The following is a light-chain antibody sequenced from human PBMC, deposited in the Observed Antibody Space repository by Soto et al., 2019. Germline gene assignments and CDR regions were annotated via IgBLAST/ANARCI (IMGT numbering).Light chain of an antibody. V-gene: IGKV3-20*01. J-gene: IGKJ5*01. CDR3: QQYGRT. CDR2: AAS. Sequence: EVVLTQSPGTLSLSPGETATLSCRASQTISTNYLAWYQQKPGQAPRLLLYAASNRLTGIPDRFSGSGSGTDFTLTISRLEHEGFALYYCQQYGRTFGQGTRLEIK. CDR1: QTISTNY.